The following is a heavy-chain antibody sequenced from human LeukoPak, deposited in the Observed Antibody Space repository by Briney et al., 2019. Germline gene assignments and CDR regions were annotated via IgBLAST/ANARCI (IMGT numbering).Heavy chain of an antibody. J-gene: IGHJ4*02. D-gene: IGHD6-19*01. Sequence: SETLSLTCTVSGGSISSYYWSWIRQPPGKGLEWIGYIYYSGSTNYNPSLKSRVTISVDTSKNQFSLKLSSVTAADKAVYYCARGGWYYFYWGQGTLVTVSS. V-gene: IGHV4-59*01. CDR3: ARGGWYYFY. CDR2: IYYSGST. CDR1: GGSISSYY.